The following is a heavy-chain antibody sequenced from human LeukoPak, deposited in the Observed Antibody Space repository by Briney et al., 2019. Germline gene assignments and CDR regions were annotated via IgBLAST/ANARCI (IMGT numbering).Heavy chain of an antibody. CDR3: AASPYSSGRLHY. J-gene: IGHJ4*02. CDR2: ISPYNGKT. D-gene: IGHD6-19*01. CDR1: GYTFTSYA. V-gene: IGHV1-18*01. Sequence: ASMKVSCKASGYTFTSYAISWVRQAPGQGLEWMGWISPYNGKTDYERKFQGRVTMTTDTSTSIAYMELRSLRSDDTAVYYCAASPYSSGRLHYWGQGTLVSVSS.